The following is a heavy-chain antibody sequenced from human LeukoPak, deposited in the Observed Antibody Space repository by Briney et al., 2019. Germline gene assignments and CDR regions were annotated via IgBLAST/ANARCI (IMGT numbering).Heavy chain of an antibody. CDR1: GFTFNTYS. V-gene: IGHV3-48*01. D-gene: IGHD3-22*01. Sequence: PGGSLRLSCAASGFTFNTYSMNWVRQAPGKGLEWVSYISDSSGTIYYADSVKGRFTISRDNAKNSLYLQMNSLRAEDTAVYYCAKAPHYYDSSVLHWGQGTLVTVSS. CDR3: AKAPHYYDSSVLH. CDR2: ISDSSGTI. J-gene: IGHJ4*02.